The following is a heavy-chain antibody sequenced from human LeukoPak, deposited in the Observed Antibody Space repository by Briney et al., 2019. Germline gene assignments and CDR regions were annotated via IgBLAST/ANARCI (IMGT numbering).Heavy chain of an antibody. D-gene: IGHD3-16*01. CDR1: GGSISSSSYY. Sequence: SETLSLTCSVSGGSISSSSYYRGWIRQPPGKGLEWIGSIYYSGSTYYNPSLKSRVIISVDTSKNQFSLKLSSVTAADTAVYYCARQPSPRWGIRGGPGGDYWGQGTLVTVSS. V-gene: IGHV4-39*01. CDR2: IYYSGST. J-gene: IGHJ4*02. CDR3: ARQPSPRWGIRGGPGGDY.